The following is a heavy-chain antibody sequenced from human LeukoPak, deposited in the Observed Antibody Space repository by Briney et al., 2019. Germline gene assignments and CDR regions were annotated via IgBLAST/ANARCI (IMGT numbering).Heavy chain of an antibody. CDR2: IKPDGATK. D-gene: IGHD6-13*01. CDR1: GFPFSSYS. CDR3: ARSIPYGTTWYGRSDY. Sequence: PGGSLRLSCAPSGFPFSSYSLTCVRHAPGKGLEWVAHIKPDGATKFYVDSVKGRFTISRDNALNSLYLQMNSLRAEDTAIYYCARSIPYGTTWYGRSDYWGQGTLVTVSS. J-gene: IGHJ4*02. V-gene: IGHV3-7*03.